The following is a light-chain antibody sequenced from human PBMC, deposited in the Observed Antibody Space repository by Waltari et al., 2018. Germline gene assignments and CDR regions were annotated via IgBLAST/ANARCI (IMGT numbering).Light chain of an antibody. J-gene: IGLJ2*01. CDR3: QSFDNMLSGGVV. CDR1: TSTVRAGHA. CDR2: GNN. V-gene: IGLV1-40*01. Sequence: QSVLTQPPSVSGTPGQRVTISCSGSTSTVRAGHAVHWYAHLPGTAPKLLIYGNNNPPSGVPDRFSGSKSGASASLAITGLQADDEADYFCQSFDNMLSGGVVFGGGTKLAVL.